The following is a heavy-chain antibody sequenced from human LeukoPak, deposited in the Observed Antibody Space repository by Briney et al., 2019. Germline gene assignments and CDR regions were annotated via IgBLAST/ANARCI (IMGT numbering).Heavy chain of an antibody. Sequence: ASVKVSCKASGGTFSSYDISWVRQAPGQGLEWMGGIIPIFGTANYAQRLQGRVTMTSDTSTSTAYMELRSLRSDDTAVYYCARGDYYGSGSYYKKTVDYWGQGTLVTVSS. CDR1: GGTFSSYD. CDR3: ARGDYYGSGSYYKKTVDY. D-gene: IGHD3-10*01. J-gene: IGHJ4*02. V-gene: IGHV1-69*06. CDR2: IIPIFGTA.